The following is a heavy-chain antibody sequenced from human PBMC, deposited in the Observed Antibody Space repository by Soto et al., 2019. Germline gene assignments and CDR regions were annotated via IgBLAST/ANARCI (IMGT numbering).Heavy chain of an antibody. J-gene: IGHJ4*02. CDR2: IYSSGSA. CDR1: RASIYTYS. Sequence: SETLSLTCTVSRASIYTYSWTWIRQPAGKGLQWIGHIYSSGSANYSPSLKSRVSMSVDSSKNQISLKLTSVTAADTAVYYCATIVGANDYWGQGTLPTVSS. CDR3: ATIVGANDY. D-gene: IGHD1-26*01. V-gene: IGHV4-4*07.